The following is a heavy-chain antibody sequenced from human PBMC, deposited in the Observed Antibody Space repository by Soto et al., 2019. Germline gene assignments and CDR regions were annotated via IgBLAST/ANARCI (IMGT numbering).Heavy chain of an antibody. CDR2: IGLGSSTK. Sequence: GGSLRLSCAASGFTFRNYGMNWVRQAPGKGLEWVSYIGLGSSTKYYADSVEGRFTISRDNAKNSLYLQMNSLRAEDTAVYYCARDQLYYNYISGRPLNAFDVWGQGTMVNV. D-gene: IGHD3-22*01. J-gene: IGHJ3*01. CDR3: ARDQLYYNYISGRPLNAFDV. CDR1: GFTFRNYG. V-gene: IGHV3-48*01.